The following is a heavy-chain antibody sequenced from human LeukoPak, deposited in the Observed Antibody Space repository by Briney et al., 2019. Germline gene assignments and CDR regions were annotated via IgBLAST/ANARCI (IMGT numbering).Heavy chain of an antibody. CDR2: MNPNSGNT. V-gene: IGHV1-8*01. D-gene: IGHD4-17*01. J-gene: IGHJ4*02. Sequence: ASVKVSCKASGYTFTSYDINWARQATGQGLEWMGWMNPNSGNTGYAQKFQGRVTMTRNTSISTAYMELSSLRSEDTAVYYCARIVDYGDHGDYWGQGTLVTVSS. CDR1: GYTFTSYD. CDR3: ARIVDYGDHGDY.